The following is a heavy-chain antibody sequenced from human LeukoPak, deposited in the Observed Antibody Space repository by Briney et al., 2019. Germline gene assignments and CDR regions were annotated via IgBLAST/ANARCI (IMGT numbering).Heavy chain of an antibody. D-gene: IGHD2-21*01. J-gene: IGHJ1*01. CDR3: ARAPSEIGGDYPEYFRH. CDR1: GFTFSTYW. CDR2: IKSDGST. V-gene: IGHV3-74*01. Sequence: GGSLRLSCAASGFTFSTYWMHWVRQAPGKGLVWVSRIKSDGSTNYADSVKGRFTISRDNANNTLSLQMNSLRPEDTGVYYCARAPSEIGGDYPEYFRHWGQGTLVTVSS.